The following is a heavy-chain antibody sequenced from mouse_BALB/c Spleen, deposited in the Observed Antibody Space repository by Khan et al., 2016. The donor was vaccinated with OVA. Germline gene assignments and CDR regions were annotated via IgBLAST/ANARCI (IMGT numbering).Heavy chain of an antibody. CDR3: ARGNDYSYNYWFAY. CDR2: INTNTGEP. J-gene: IGHJ3*01. CDR1: GYTFTNYG. Sequence: QIQLVQSGPELKKPGETVKISCKASGYTFTNYGINWVKQAPGKGLKWMGWINTNTGEPTYAEEFKGRFAFSLETSASTAYLQLNNLKNEDTATYFCARGNDYSYNYWFAYWGQGTLVTVSA. V-gene: IGHV9-3*02. D-gene: IGHD1-3*01.